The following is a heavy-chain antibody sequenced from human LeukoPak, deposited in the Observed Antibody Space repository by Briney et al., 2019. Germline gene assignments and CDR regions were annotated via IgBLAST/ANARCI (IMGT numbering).Heavy chain of an antibody. J-gene: IGHJ4*02. CDR2: ISGSGGST. V-gene: IGHV3-23*01. CDR3: AKQGGSGSYYNPCYFDY. D-gene: IGHD3-10*01. CDR1: GFTFSSYG. Sequence: GGTLRLSCAASGFTFSSYGMSWVRQAPGKGLEWVSAISGSGGSTYYADSVKGRFTISRDNSKNTLYLQMNSLRAEDTAVYYCAKQGGSGSYYNPCYFDYWGQGTLVTVSS.